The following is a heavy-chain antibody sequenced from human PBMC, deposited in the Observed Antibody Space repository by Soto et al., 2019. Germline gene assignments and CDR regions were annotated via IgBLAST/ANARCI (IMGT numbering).Heavy chain of an antibody. CDR2: ISYDGSNK. CDR3: ARGVDIVVVVAATWLDY. V-gene: IGHV3-30-3*01. CDR1: GFTFSSYA. J-gene: IGHJ4*02. Sequence: GGSLRLSCAASGFTFSSYAMHWVRQAPGKGLEWVAVISYDGSNKYYADSVKGRFTISRDNSKNTLYLQMNSLRAEDTAVYYCARGVDIVVVVAATWLDYWGQGTLVTVSS. D-gene: IGHD2-15*01.